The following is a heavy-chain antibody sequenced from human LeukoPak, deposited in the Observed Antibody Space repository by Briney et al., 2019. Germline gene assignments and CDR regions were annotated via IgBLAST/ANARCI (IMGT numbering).Heavy chain of an antibody. J-gene: IGHJ4*02. D-gene: IGHD4-17*01. CDR2: ISYDGSNK. Sequence: QSGGSLRLSCAASGFTFSSYAMHWVRQAPGKGLEWVAVISYDGSNKYYADSVKGRFTIPRDNSKNTLYLQMNSLRAEDTAVYYCARDREAVTTPRLFDYWGQGTLVTVSS. V-gene: IGHV3-30-3*01. CDR3: ARDREAVTTPRLFDY. CDR1: GFTFSSYA.